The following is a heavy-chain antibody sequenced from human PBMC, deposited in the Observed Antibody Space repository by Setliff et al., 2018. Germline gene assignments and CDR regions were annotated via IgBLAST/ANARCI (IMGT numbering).Heavy chain of an antibody. CDR2: IVPHTGGT. J-gene: IGHJ4*02. Sequence: ASVKVSCKASGYNFNGYYLNWVRQAPGQGLEWMGWIVPHTGGTRYAQKFEGRVSMTRDTSISTAYMELSGLRSDDTAVYYCARGRIGSTWTGDYWGQGALVTVSS. CDR1: GYNFNGYY. CDR3: ARGRIGSTWTGDY. D-gene: IGHD2-2*01. V-gene: IGHV1-2*02.